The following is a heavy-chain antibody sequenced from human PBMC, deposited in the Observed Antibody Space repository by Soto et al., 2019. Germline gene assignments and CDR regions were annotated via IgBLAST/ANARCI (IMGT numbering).Heavy chain of an antibody. Sequence: QVQLVESGGGVVQPGRSLRLSCAASGFTFSSYGMHWVRQAPGKGLEWVAVISYDGSNKYYADSVKGRFTISRDNSKNTLYLQMNSLRAEDTAVYYCAKALRDSGSYYYFDYWGQGTLVTVSS. J-gene: IGHJ4*02. V-gene: IGHV3-30*18. D-gene: IGHD1-26*01. CDR1: GFTFSSYG. CDR3: AKALRDSGSYYYFDY. CDR2: ISYDGSNK.